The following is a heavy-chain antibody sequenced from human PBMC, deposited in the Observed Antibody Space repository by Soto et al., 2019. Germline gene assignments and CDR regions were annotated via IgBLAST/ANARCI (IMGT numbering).Heavy chain of an antibody. CDR1: GGSISGHY. D-gene: IGHD3-3*01. Sequence: SETLSLTCSVSGGSISGHYWSWIRQPPGKGLEWIGYFYNSGSTNYNPSLKSRVTISVDTSKNQFSLNLRSVTAADTAVYYCASKTSTIFGVTFDHWGQGTLVTV. V-gene: IGHV4-59*11. CDR3: ASKTSTIFGVTFDH. J-gene: IGHJ4*02. CDR2: FYNSGST.